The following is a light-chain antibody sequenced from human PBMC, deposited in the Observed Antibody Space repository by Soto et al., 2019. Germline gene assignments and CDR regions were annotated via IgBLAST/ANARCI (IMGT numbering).Light chain of an antibody. CDR3: QPYNNWPLT. CDR2: DTS. Sequence: EIVMTQSPSTLSVSPGERATLSCRASQSVSSNLAWYQQKPGQAPRLLIYDTSTRATGVPTRFSGSRSGAEFTLTINCLQSEDFAVYYCQPYNNWPLTFGGGTKVDI. V-gene: IGKV3-15*01. J-gene: IGKJ4*01. CDR1: QSVSSN.